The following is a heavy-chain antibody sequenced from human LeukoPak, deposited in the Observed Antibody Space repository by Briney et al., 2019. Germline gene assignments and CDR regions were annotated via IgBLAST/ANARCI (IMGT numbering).Heavy chain of an antibody. CDR2: INPSGST. D-gene: IGHD3-22*01. CDR3: AAGSESYDSRGYSYYFDY. V-gene: IGHV4-61*08. Sequence: SETLSLTCTVSVASIGGGGYYGSWFRRPPGKDLSWIGRINPSGSTNYNPSLKSRVTISVDTSKNQFSLKLSSVTAADTAVYYCAAGSESYDSRGYSYYFDYWGQGTLVTVSS. CDR1: VASIGGGGYY. J-gene: IGHJ4*02.